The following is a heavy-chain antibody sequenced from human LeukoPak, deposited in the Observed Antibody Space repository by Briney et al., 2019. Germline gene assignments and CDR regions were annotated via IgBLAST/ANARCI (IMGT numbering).Heavy chain of an antibody. D-gene: IGHD3-10*02. V-gene: IGHV3-30*18. CDR2: ISSDGNNN. J-gene: IGHJ4*02. CDR3: VKGLGPTTMSDAVDY. CDR1: GFTFTNYA. Sequence: GRSLRLSCAASGFTFTNYALHWVRQTPVKGLEWITLISSDGNNNVYADSVKGRFTISRDNSRNTLYLQMNSLRAEDTAVYYCVKGLGPTTMSDAVDYWGQGALVTAAS.